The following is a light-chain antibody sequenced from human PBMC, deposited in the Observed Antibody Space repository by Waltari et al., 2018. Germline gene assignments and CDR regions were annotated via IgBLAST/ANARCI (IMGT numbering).Light chain of an antibody. J-gene: IGKJ2*01. CDR1: QSVSNNY. CDR3: QQYSRSPLYT. V-gene: IGKV3-20*01. CDR2: GAS. Sequence: EIVLTQSPDSLSLSPGVRATPPCWASQSVSNNYLAWYQQKPGQAPRLLIYGASSRATGIPDRFNGSGSGTDFTLTISGLEPEDFAVYYCQQYSRSPLYTFGQGTKLEIK.